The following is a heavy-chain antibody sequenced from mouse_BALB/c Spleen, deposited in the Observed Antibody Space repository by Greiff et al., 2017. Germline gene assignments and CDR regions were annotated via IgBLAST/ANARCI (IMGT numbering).Heavy chain of an antibody. J-gene: IGHJ4*01. V-gene: IGHV2-3*01. Sequence: QVQLQESGPGLVAPSQSLSITCTVSGFSLTSYGVSWVRQPPGKGLEWLGVIWGDGGTNYHSALISRLSISKDNSKSQVFLKLNSRQTDDTATYYCAKSDGYYVGAMDYWGQGTSVTVSS. CDR1: GFSLTSYG. D-gene: IGHD2-3*01. CDR2: IWGDGGT. CDR3: AKSDGYYVGAMDY.